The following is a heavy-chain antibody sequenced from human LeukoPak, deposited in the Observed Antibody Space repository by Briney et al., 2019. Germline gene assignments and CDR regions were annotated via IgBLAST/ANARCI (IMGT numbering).Heavy chain of an antibody. V-gene: IGHV4-34*01. CDR3: ARGRVYYGSGSYGY. D-gene: IGHD3-10*01. Sequence: SETLSLTCAVYGGSFSVYYWSWIRQPPGKGLEWIGEINHSGSTNYNPSLKSRVTISVDTSKNQFSLKLSSVTAADTAVYYCARGRVYYGSGSYGYWGQGTLVAVSS. CDR1: GGSFSVYY. CDR2: INHSGST. J-gene: IGHJ4*02.